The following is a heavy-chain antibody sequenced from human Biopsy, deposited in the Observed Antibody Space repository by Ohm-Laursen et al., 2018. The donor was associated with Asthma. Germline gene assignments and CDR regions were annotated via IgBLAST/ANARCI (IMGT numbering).Heavy chain of an antibody. J-gene: IGHJ4*02. Sequence: SQTLFLTCTVSYGSITSGGYYWTWIRQHPGKGLGWIRFIYYSGSTYYNPSLKSRVSISIDTSKNQFSLKLSSVTAADTAVYYCARAQDYYDSRGYYRSFDYWGQGTLVTVSS. CDR2: IYYSGST. V-gene: IGHV4-31*03. CDR3: ARAQDYYDSRGYYRSFDY. CDR1: YGSITSGGYY. D-gene: IGHD3-22*01.